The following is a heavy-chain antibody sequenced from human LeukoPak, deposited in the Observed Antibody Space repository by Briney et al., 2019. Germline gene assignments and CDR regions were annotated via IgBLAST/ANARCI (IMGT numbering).Heavy chain of an antibody. CDR1: GGSFSGYY. V-gene: IGHV4-34*01. Sequence: SETLSLTCAVYGGSFSGYYWSWIRQPPGKGLEWIGEINRSGSTNYNPSLKSRVTISVDTSKNQFSLKLSSVTAADTAVYYCARDCSSTSCYWGLYYYYYGMDVWGQGTTVTVSS. J-gene: IGHJ6*02. CDR2: INRSGST. D-gene: IGHD2-2*01. CDR3: ARDCSSTSCYWGLYYYYYGMDV.